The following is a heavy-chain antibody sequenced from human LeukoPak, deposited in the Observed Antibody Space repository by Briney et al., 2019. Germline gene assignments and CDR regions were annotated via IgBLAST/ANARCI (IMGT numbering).Heavy chain of an antibody. CDR1: GFTFSSYS. CDR3: ARDFTYYYDSSGRTVY. CDR2: ISSSSSYI. J-gene: IGHJ4*02. Sequence: AGGSLRLSCAASGFTFSSYSMNWVRQAPGKGLEWVSSISSSSSYIYYADSVKGRFTISRDNAKNSLYLQMNSLRAEDTAVYYCARDFTYYYDSSGRTVYWGQGTLVTVSS. D-gene: IGHD3-22*01. V-gene: IGHV3-21*01.